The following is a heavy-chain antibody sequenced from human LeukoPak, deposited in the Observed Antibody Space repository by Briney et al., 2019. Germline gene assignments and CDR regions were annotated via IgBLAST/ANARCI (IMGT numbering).Heavy chain of an antibody. Sequence: PGGSLRLSCAASGFTFSSYGMHWVRQAPAKGLEWVAFIRYDESKTFYGDSVKGRFTVSRDNSKNTLYLQMNSLRAEDTAAYYCAKSHLPNSYSGTYYCDYWGQGTQVTVSS. CDR1: GFTFSSYG. J-gene: IGHJ4*02. CDR2: IRYDESKT. CDR3: AKSHLPNSYSGTYYCDY. V-gene: IGHV3-30*02. D-gene: IGHD1-26*01.